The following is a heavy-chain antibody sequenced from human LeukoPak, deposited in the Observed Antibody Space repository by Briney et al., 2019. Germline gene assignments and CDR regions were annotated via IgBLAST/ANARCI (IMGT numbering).Heavy chain of an antibody. CDR1: GYTFTGYY. V-gene: IGHV1-2*02. CDR2: ISSNNGGT. Sequence: GASVKVSCKASGYTFTGYYMHWVRQAPGQGLEWMGWISSNNGGTHYAQKFQGRVTITADKSTSTAYMELSSLRSEDTAVYYCARHSAAFGAFPKERDYWGQGTLVTVSS. J-gene: IGHJ4*02. D-gene: IGHD3-10*01. CDR3: ARHSAAFGAFPKERDY.